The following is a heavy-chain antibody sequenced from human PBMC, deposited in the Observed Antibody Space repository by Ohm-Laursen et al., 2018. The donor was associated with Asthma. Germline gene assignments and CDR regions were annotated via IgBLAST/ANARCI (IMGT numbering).Heavy chain of an antibody. V-gene: IGHV3-9*01. CDR2: ISWNSGSI. J-gene: IGHJ3*02. CDR3: AKDITGYSSGGAFDI. CDR1: GFTFDDYA. Sequence: SLRLSCTAFGFTFDDYAMHWVRQAPGKGLEWVSGISWNSGSIGYADSVKGRFTISRDNAKNSLYLQMNSLRAEDTALYYCAKDITGYSSGGAFDIWGQGTMVTVSS. D-gene: IGHD6-19*01.